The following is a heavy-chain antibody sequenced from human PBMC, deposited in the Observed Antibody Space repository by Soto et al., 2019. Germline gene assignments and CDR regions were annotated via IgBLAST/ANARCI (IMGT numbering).Heavy chain of an antibody. Sequence: QVQLQESGPGLVKPSETLSLTCDVSGGSISSNWWSWVRQPPGKGLEWIGEIHHSGTTNYNPSLKSRVTMSVDKSENQISLNLNSVTAADTAVYYCARHIAMSTMRGFDSWGQETLVTVSS. V-gene: IGHV4-4*02. CDR1: GGSISSNW. J-gene: IGHJ4*02. D-gene: IGHD3-22*01. CDR3: ARHIAMSTMRGFDS. CDR2: IHHSGTT.